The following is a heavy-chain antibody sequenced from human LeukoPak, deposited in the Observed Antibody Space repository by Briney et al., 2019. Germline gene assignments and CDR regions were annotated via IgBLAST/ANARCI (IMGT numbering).Heavy chain of an antibody. V-gene: IGHV4-59*08. J-gene: IGHJ4*02. CDR2: IYYSGST. CDR1: GGSISSYY. Sequence: PSETLPLTCTVSGGSISSYYWRWIREPPGRGLGWSGYIYYSGSTNYNTSLKSRVTISVDTSKNQFSLRLSSVTAADTAVYYCARAFAYYYDGSGYLYYFDYWGQGTLVTVSS. CDR3: ARAFAYYYDGSGYLYYFDY. D-gene: IGHD3-22*01.